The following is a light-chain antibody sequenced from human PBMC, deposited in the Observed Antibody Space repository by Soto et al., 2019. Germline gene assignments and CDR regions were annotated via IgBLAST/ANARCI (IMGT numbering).Light chain of an antibody. V-gene: IGLV2-14*03. CDR1: SSDVGGYNY. J-gene: IGLJ2*01. CDR2: DVS. Sequence: QSALTQPASVSGSPGQSITISCTGTSSDVGGYNYVSWYQHHPGKAPKLMIYDVSNRPSGVSNRFSGSKSGNTASLTISGLQAEDEADYYGSSYTSSSTLVVFGGGTKVTVL. CDR3: SSYTSSSTLVV.